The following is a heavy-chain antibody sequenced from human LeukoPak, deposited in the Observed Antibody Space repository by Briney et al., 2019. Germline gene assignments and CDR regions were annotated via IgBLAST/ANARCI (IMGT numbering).Heavy chain of an antibody. J-gene: IGHJ4*02. CDR2: INPNSGGT. CDR1: GYTFTGYY. CDR3: AREFYGDYVFDY. Sequence: ASVKVSCKASGYTFTGYYMHWVRQASGQGLEWMGWINPNSGGTNYAQKFQGRVTMTRDTSISTAYMELSRLRSDDTAVYYCAREFYGDYVFDYWGQGTLVTVSS. V-gene: IGHV1-2*02. D-gene: IGHD4-17*01.